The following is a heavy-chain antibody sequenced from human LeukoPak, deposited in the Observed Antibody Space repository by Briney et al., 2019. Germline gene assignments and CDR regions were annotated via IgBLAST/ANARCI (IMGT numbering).Heavy chain of an antibody. CDR3: ASGGRGPDSEFDY. J-gene: IGHJ4*02. V-gene: IGHV1-2*04. D-gene: IGHD3-22*01. Sequence: ASVKVSCKASGYTFAGYYMHWVRQAPGQGLEWMGWINPNSGGSNYAQKFQGWVTMTRDTSISTTYMELSRLRSDDTAVYYCASGGRGPDSEFDYWGQGTLVTVSS. CDR1: GYTFAGYY. CDR2: INPNSGGS.